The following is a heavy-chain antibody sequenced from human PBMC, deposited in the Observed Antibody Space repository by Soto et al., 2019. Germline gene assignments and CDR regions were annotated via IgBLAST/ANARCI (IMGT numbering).Heavy chain of an antibody. Sequence: QVQLVQSGAEVKKPGASVKISCKASGYIISSYYIHWVRQAPGQGLEWMGTIDPSVGATTYAQKYQDRVTMTSDTSTRTVYMELSGLRVDDTAMYYCARKYYFNSWGQGTRVTVSS. V-gene: IGHV1-46*01. CDR2: IDPSVGAT. CDR3: ARKYYFNS. D-gene: IGHD1-26*01. J-gene: IGHJ5*01. CDR1: GYIISSYY.